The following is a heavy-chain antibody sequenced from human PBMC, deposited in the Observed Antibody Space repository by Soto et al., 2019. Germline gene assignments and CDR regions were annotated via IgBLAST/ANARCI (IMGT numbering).Heavy chain of an antibody. J-gene: IGHJ4*02. D-gene: IGHD3-22*01. V-gene: IGHV4-59*01. CDR1: GGSISSYY. Sequence: SETLSLTCTVSGGSISSYYWSWIRQPPGKGLEWIGYIYYSGSTNYNPSLKSRVTISVDTSKNQFSLKLSSVTAADTAVYYCARTYYYDSSGYCFDYWGQGTLVTVSS. CDR2: IYYSGST. CDR3: ARTYYYDSSGYCFDY.